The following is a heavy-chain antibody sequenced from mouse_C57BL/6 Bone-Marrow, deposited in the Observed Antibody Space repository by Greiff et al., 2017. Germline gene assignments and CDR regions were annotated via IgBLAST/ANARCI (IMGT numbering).Heavy chain of an antibody. D-gene: IGHD6-1*01. CDR3: ARTLFEY. CDR1: GYTFTSYW. J-gene: IGHJ2*01. Sequence: QVQLQQPGAELVMPGASVKLSCKASGYTFTSYWMHWVKQRPGQGLEWIGEIDPSDSYTNYNQKFKGKSTLTVDTSSSTAYMQLSSLTSGDSAVYYCARTLFEYWGEGTTLTVSS. CDR2: IDPSDSYT. V-gene: IGHV1-69*01.